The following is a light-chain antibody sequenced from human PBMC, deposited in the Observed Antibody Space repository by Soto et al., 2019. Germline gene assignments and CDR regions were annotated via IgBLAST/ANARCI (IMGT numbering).Light chain of an antibody. J-gene: IGKJ2*01. CDR1: QSVRNY. CDR2: GAS. CDR3: QQYDNLPPYT. Sequence: EIMLTQSPATLSLSPGERATLSCRASQSVRNYLAWYQQKPGQAPRLLIYGASNRAAGVPARFSGSGSGTDFTFTISSLQPEDIATYYCQQYDNLPPYTFGQGTKLEIK. V-gene: IGKV3-11*01.